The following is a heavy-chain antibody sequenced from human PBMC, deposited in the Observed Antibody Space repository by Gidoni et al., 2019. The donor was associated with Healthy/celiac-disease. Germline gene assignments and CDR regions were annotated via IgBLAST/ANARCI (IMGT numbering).Heavy chain of an antibody. CDR2: IYYSGST. V-gene: IGHV4-31*03. Sequence: QVQLQESGPGLVKPSQTLSLTCTVSGGSISSGGYYWSWIRQHPGKGLEGIGYIYYSGSTYYNPSLKSRVTISVDTSKNQFSLKLSSVTAADTAVYYCARVVRGVDYYYGMDVWGQGTTVTVSS. D-gene: IGHD3-10*01. CDR3: ARVVRGVDYYYGMDV. CDR1: GGSISSGGYY. J-gene: IGHJ6*02.